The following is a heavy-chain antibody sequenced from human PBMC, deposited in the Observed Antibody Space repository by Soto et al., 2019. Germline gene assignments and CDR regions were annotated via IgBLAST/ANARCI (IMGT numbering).Heavy chain of an antibody. CDR3: ARHRGGGLYIVLMVGTYYFDY. CDR2: IYYSGST. D-gene: IGHD2-8*01. Sequence: QLQLQESGPGLVKPSETLSLTCTVSGGSISSSSYYWGWIRQPPGKGLEWIGSIYYSGSTYYNPSLKSRVPLSVDTAKNQFSLKLSSVTAADTAVYYCARHRGGGLYIVLMVGTYYFDYWGQGTLVTVSS. V-gene: IGHV4-39*01. J-gene: IGHJ4*02. CDR1: GGSISSSSYY.